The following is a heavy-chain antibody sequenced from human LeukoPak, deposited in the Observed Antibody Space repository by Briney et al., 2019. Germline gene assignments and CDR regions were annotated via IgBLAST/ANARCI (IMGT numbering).Heavy chain of an antibody. Sequence: GGSLRLSCAASGFTFSSYWMSWVRQAPGKGLEWVANIKRDGSEKYYVDSVKGRFTISRDNAKNSLYLQMNSLRAEEAAVYYCARGYSYLDYWGQGALVTVSS. V-gene: IGHV3-7*02. D-gene: IGHD6-13*01. CDR2: IKRDGSEK. CDR1: GFTFSSYW. J-gene: IGHJ4*02. CDR3: ARGYSYLDY.